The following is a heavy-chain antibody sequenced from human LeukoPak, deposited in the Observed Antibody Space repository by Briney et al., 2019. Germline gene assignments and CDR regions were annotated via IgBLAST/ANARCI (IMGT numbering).Heavy chain of an antibody. J-gene: IGHJ4*02. CDR3: AGPSKHLAS. CDR2: IYYSGST. Sequence: PSETLSLTCTVSGGSISSSSYYWGWIRQPPGKGLEWIGSIYYSGSTYYNPSLKSRVTISVDTSKNQFSLKLSSVTAADTAVYYCAGPSKHLASWGQGTLVTVSS. CDR1: GGSISSSSYY. V-gene: IGHV4-39*01.